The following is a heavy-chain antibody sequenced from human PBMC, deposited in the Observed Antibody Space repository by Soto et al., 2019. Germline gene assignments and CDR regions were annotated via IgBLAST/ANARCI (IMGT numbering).Heavy chain of an antibody. Sequence: SETLSLTCTVSGGSLKSRGYYWNWIRQHPEKGLAWIGNIYYSGSIHFNPSLQSRLNMLVDTSENQFSLKLTSVTAADTAVYYCARQSESTGYLYGWFDPWGQGTLVTVAS. J-gene: IGHJ5*02. V-gene: IGHV4-31*03. D-gene: IGHD3-9*01. CDR1: GGSLKSRGYY. CDR2: IYYSGSI. CDR3: ARQSESTGYLYGWFDP.